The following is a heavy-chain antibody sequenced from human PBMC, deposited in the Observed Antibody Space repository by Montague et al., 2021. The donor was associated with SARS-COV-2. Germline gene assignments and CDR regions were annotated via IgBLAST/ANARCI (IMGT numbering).Heavy chain of an antibody. CDR3: AGAPTRPLSLDS. CDR2: VTTSGTN. V-gene: IGHV4-4*07. D-gene: IGHD6-6*01. CDR1: GGSITGLS. Sequence: SETLSLTCAVSGGSITGLSWSWVRQPAGKGVVWIGSVTTSGTNNYRPSPRSRVTMSVDKTKNQFSLNMNSVAAADTAIYYCAGAPTRPLSLDSWGQGTLVTVSS. J-gene: IGHJ4*02.